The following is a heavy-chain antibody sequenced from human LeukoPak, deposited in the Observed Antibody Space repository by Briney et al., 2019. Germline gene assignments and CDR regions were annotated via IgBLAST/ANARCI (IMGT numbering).Heavy chain of an antibody. CDR2: IIPILGIA. CDR3: ARGRGYSFDDAFDI. J-gene: IGHJ3*02. Sequence: SVKVSCKASGGTFSSYAISWVRQAPGQGLEWMGRIIPILGIANYAQKFQGRVTITADKSTSTAYMELSSLRSEDTAVYYCARGRGYSFDDAFDIWGQGTMVTVSS. CDR1: GGTFSSYA. D-gene: IGHD5-18*01. V-gene: IGHV1-69*04.